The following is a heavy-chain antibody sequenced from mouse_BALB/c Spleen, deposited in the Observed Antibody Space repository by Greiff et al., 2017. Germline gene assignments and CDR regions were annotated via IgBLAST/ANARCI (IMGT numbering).Heavy chain of an antibody. Sequence: EVKLVESGGGLVKPGGSLKLSCAASGFTFSSYAMSWVRQTPEKRLEWVASISNGGSTYYPDSVKGRFTISRDNARNILYLQMSSLRSEDTAMYYCARDHYYGSSPDYWGQGTTLTVSS. D-gene: IGHD1-1*01. J-gene: IGHJ2*01. CDR1: GFTFSSYA. V-gene: IGHV5-6-5*01. CDR3: ARDHYYGSSPDY. CDR2: ISNGGST.